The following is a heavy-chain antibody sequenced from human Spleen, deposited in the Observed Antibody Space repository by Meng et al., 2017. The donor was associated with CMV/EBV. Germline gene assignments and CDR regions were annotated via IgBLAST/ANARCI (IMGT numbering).Heavy chain of an antibody. CDR2: LHHSGTT. V-gene: IGHV4-4*02. D-gene: IGHD3-22*01. CDR1: GGSFSIDYW. J-gene: IGHJ4*02. CDR3: ARNGHYSLDS. Sequence: GSLRLSCAVSGGSFSIDYWWGWVRQTPGKGLQWLGELHHSGTTTYTPSLNSRVTFSLDKSKNEFSLKLTSVTVADTAVYYCARNGHYSLDSWSQGTLVTVSS.